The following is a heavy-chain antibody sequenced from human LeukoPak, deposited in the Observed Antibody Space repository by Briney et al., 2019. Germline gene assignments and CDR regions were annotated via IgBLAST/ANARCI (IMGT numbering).Heavy chain of an antibody. Sequence: SETLSLTCTVSGGSISSSNYYWGWIRQPPGKGLEWIGSIYYGGNTNYNPSLKSRVALSVDTSKNQFSLKVSSVTAADTAVYYCARHPSCTTITHCSFDFWGRGTLVTVSS. D-gene: IGHD4-11*01. CDR3: ARHPSCTTITHCSFDF. CDR2: IYYGGNT. V-gene: IGHV4-39*01. J-gene: IGHJ4*02. CDR1: GGSISSSNYY.